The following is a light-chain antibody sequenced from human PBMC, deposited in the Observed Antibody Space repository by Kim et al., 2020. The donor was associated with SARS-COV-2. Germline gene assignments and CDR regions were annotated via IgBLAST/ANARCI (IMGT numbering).Light chain of an antibody. CDR1: SSDVGSYNV. Sequence: QSALTQPASMSGSPGQSITISCTGTSSDVGSYNVVSWYQQHPGKAPKLMIYEVNKRPSGVSNRFSGTKSGNTASLTISGLQAEDEADYYCCSYVGNSGYVFGTGTEVTVL. V-gene: IGLV2-23*02. CDR2: EVN. J-gene: IGLJ1*01. CDR3: CSYVGNSGYV.